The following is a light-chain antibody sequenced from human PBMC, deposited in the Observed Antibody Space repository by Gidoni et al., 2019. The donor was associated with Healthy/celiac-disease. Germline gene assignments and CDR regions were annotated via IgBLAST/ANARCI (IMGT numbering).Light chain of an antibody. CDR3: QAWDSSTGV. V-gene: IGLV3-1*01. CDR2: QDS. J-gene: IGLJ1*01. CDR1: KLGDKY. Sequence: SYELPQPPSLSVSPGQTASITCSGDKLGDKYACWYQQKPGQSPVLVIYQDSKRPSGIPERFSGSNSGNTATLTISGTQAMDEADYYCQAWDSSTGVFGTGTKVTVL.